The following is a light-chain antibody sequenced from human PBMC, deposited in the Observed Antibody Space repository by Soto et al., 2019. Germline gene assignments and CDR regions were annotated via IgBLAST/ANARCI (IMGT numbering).Light chain of an antibody. CDR3: ETWDDSLNGPV. CDR1: SSNIGSNV. J-gene: IGLJ3*02. CDR2: SNN. V-gene: IGLV1-44*01. Sequence: QLVLTQPPSASGTPGQRVTISCSGGSSNIGSNVVNWYQQLPGTAPKLLIYSNNQRPSGVPDRFSGSKSGTSASLAISGLQSEDEADYYCETWDDSLNGPVFGGGTKVTVL.